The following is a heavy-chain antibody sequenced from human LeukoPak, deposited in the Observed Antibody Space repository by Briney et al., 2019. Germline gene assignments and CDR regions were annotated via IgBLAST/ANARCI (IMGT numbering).Heavy chain of an antibody. Sequence: AGGSLRLSCAASGLTFSSYWMSWVRQAPGKGLEWVANIKQDGSDKYYVDSVKGRFTISRDNAKNSLYLQMNSLRAEDTAVYYCAREYGDYFDYWGQGTLVTVSS. V-gene: IGHV3-7*01. J-gene: IGHJ4*02. CDR1: GLTFSSYW. CDR3: AREYGDYFDY. D-gene: IGHD4/OR15-4a*01. CDR2: IKQDGSDK.